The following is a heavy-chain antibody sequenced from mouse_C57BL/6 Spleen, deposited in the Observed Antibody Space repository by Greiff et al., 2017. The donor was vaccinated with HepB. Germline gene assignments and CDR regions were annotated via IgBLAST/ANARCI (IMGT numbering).Heavy chain of an antibody. D-gene: IGHD4-1*02. CDR2: IRNKANGYTT. V-gene: IGHV7-3*01. Sequence: EVQLVESGGGLVQPGGSLSLSCAASGFTFTDYYMSWVRQPPGKALEWLGFIRNKANGYTTEYSASVKGRFTISRDNSQSILYLQMNALRAEDSATYYCARSPPTGTNAMDYWGQGTSVTISS. CDR3: ARSPPTGTNAMDY. CDR1: GFTFTDYY. J-gene: IGHJ4*01.